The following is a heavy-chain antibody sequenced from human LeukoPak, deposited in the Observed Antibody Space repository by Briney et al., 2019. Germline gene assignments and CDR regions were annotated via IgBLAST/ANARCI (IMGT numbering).Heavy chain of an antibody. V-gene: IGHV3-23*01. J-gene: IGHJ4*02. Sequence: GGSLRLSCAASGVTFSSYGMSWVRQAPGKGLEWVSAISGSGGGTNYADSVKGRFTISRDNSKNTLYLQMNCLRAEDTAVYYCAKVGVGATDYWGQGTLVTVSS. CDR3: AKVGVGATDY. CDR2: ISGSGGGT. CDR1: GVTFSSYG. D-gene: IGHD1-26*01.